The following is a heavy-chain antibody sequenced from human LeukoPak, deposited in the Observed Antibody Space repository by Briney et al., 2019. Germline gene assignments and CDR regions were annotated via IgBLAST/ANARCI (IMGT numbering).Heavy chain of an antibody. CDR3: ARDGDCSGGSCYSGGYY. D-gene: IGHD2-15*01. Sequence: SVKVSCKASGGTFSSYAISWVRQAPGQGPEWMGGIIPIFGTANYAQKFQGRVTITADESTSTAYMELSSLRSEDTAVYYCARDGDCSGGSCYSGGYYWGQGTLVTVSS. CDR1: GGTFSSYA. V-gene: IGHV1-69*13. J-gene: IGHJ4*02. CDR2: IIPIFGTA.